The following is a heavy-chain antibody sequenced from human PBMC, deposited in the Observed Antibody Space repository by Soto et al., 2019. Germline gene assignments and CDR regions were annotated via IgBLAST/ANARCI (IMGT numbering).Heavy chain of an antibody. D-gene: IGHD2-8*01. V-gene: IGHV1-2*02. CDR2: LNPNTGGS. J-gene: IGHJ4*02. Sequence: QVQLVQSGAEVREPGASVKVSCKASGYTFTGYYIHWVRQAPGQGLEWIGWLNPNTGGSGYSEKFQGGVTMTRGTSSRTAYMQLNRLTIHDTARYYCVRCLALNATQPIDNWGQGTLVTVSS. CDR3: VRCLALNATQPIDN. CDR1: GYTFTGYY.